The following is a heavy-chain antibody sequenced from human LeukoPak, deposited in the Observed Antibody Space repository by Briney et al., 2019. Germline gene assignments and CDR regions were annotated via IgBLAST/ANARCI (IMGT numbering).Heavy chain of an antibody. D-gene: IGHD6-19*01. Sequence: GGSLRLSCAATGFTFSRYSMNWVRQAPGEWLEWVSSISSNSSYIYYADSVKGRFTISRDNAKNSLYLQINSRRTEDTAVYYCARDLAFSSGQDYWGQGTLVTVSS. CDR3: ARDLAFSSGQDY. CDR2: ISSNSSYI. CDR1: GFTFSRYS. J-gene: IGHJ4*02. V-gene: IGHV3-21*01.